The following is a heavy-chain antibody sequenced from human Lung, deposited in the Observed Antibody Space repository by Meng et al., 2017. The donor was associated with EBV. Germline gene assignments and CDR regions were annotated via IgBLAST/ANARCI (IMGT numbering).Heavy chain of an antibody. D-gene: IGHD6-19*01. CDR3: ASRPGIAVAGLDY. Sequence: QVKSVESGTEVKKPGAKGEVSCKAPGYTFTSYAMNWVRQATGQRLEWMGWINTGNGETKYSQKFQGRVTLTRDTSASTAYMELSSLRSEDTAVYYCASRPGIAVAGLDYWGQGTLVTVSS. V-gene: IGHV1-3*04. CDR2: INTGNGET. J-gene: IGHJ4*02. CDR1: GYTFTSYA.